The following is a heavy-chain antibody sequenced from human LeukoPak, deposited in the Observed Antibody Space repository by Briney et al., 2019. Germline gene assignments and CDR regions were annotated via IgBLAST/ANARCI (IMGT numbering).Heavy chain of an antibody. J-gene: IGHJ3*02. CDR1: GFTFSSYS. V-gene: IGHV3-21*01. D-gene: IGHD5-24*01. Sequence: PGGSLRLSCAASGFTFSSYSMNWVRQAPGKGLEWVSSIISSSSYIYYADSVKGRFTISRDNAKNSLYLQMNSLRAEDTAVYYCAREMATISKPSTTSAFDIWGQGTMVTVSS. CDR2: IISSSSYI. CDR3: AREMATISKPSTTSAFDI.